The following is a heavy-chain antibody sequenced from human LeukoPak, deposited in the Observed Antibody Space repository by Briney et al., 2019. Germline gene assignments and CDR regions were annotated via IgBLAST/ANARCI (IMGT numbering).Heavy chain of an antibody. J-gene: IGHJ5*02. Sequence: ASVKVSCKVSGYTLTELSMHWVRQAPAKGLEWMGGFDPEDGETIYAQKFQGRVTMSEDTSTDTAYMELSSLRSEDTAVYYCATDSSGFKGRNWFDPWGQGTLVTVSS. CDR2: FDPEDGET. CDR3: ATDSSGFKGRNWFDP. D-gene: IGHD6-19*01. CDR1: GYTLTELS. V-gene: IGHV1-24*01.